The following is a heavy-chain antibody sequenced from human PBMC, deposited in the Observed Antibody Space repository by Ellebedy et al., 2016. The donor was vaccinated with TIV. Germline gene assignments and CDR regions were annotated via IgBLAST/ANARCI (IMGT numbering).Heavy chain of an antibody. CDR1: GGSFSGTY. V-gene: IGHV4-34*01. CDR2: INHSGST. D-gene: IGHD3-3*01. Sequence: SETLSLTCAVYGGSFSGTYRSWIRQPPGKGLEWIGEINHSGSTNYNPSLKSRVTISVDTSKNQFSLKLSSVTAADTAVYYCARGMGDFWSGYLRVYWFDPWGQGTLVTVSS. CDR3: ARGMGDFWSGYLRVYWFDP. J-gene: IGHJ5*02.